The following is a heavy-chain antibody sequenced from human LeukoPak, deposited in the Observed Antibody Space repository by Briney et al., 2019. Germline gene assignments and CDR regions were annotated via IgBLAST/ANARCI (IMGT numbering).Heavy chain of an antibody. D-gene: IGHD3-9*01. V-gene: IGHV3-23*01. CDR1: GFRFSSYA. CDR2: TSGGGDNT. J-gene: IGHJ4*02. CDR3: APPVVSRALTERPGY. Sequence: GGSLRLSCAASGFRFSSYAMSWVRQAPGKGLEWVSVTSGGGDNTNYADSVKGRFTISRDTSRNILTLQMNGLRAEDTAVYYCAPPVVSRALTERPGYWGQGTLVTVSS.